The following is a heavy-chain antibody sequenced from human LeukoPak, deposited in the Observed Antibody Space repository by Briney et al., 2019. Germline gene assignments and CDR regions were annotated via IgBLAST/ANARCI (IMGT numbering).Heavy chain of an antibody. CDR2: IIPIFGTA. D-gene: IGHD3-10*01. V-gene: IGHV1-69*13. CDR3: ARGSITMVRGVIITAGGDYYYYYMDV. Sequence: ASVKVSCKASGGTFSSYAISWVRQAPGQGPEWMGGIIPIFGTANYAQKFQGRVTITADESTSTAYMELSSLRSEDTAVYYCARGSITMVRGVIITAGGDYYYYYMDVWGKGTTVTIFS. CDR1: GGTFSSYA. J-gene: IGHJ6*03.